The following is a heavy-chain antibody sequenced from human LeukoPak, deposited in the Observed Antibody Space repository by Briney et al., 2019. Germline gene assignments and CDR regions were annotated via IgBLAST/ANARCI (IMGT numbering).Heavy chain of an antibody. J-gene: IGHJ4*02. CDR1: GFSFSSYG. CDR3: AREGGAVAGTRVY. Sequence: GRSLRLSCAGSGFSFSSYGMHWVRQAPGKGLEWVAVIWHDGKIKHYADSVKGRFTISRDNSKNTLYLELNSLRDEDTAVYYCAREGGAVAGTRVYWGQGTLVTVSS. CDR2: IWHDGKIK. D-gene: IGHD6-19*01. V-gene: IGHV3-33*01.